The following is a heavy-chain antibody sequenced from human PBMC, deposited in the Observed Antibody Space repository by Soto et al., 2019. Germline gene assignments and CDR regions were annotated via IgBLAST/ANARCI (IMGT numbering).Heavy chain of an antibody. Sequence: PGESLKISCKGYGYTFTGYRIAWVRQTPAKGLEWMAIMYPGDSDTTYSPSFQGQVTISADKSINTAYLQWSSLKASDTAMYYCARRSCSGGCCHFDYWGQGTLVTVSS. CDR1: GYTFTGYR. CDR3: ARRSCSGGCCHFDY. CDR2: MYPGDSDT. V-gene: IGHV5-51*01. D-gene: IGHD2-15*01. J-gene: IGHJ4*02.